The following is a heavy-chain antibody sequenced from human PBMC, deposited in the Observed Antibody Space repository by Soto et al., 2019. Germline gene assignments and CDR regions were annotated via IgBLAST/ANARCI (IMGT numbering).Heavy chain of an antibody. Sequence: QVQVKESGPGLVKPSETLSLTCSVFGGSMSPYYWSWIRQSPGKGLEWIANIYYRGNTNYNPSLERRVNISIDTSKNQFSLKLNSLTAADTAVYYCARHSKKTGDFDYYYGMDVWGQGTTVTVSS. CDR2: IYYRGNT. D-gene: IGHD7-27*01. V-gene: IGHV4-59*08. J-gene: IGHJ6*02. CDR3: ARHSKKTGDFDYYYGMDV. CDR1: GGSMSPYY.